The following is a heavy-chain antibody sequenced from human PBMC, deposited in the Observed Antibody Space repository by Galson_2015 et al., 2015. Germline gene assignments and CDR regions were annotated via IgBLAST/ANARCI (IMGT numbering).Heavy chain of an antibody. CDR1: GYTFTTHW. CDR2: IYPSDSDT. D-gene: IGHD2-15*01. V-gene: IGHV5-51*01. Sequence: QSGEEVKKPGESLKISCQGSGYTFTTHWIGWVRQMPGKGLEWMGIIYPSDSDTRYSPSFQGKVTISADKSINTAYLQWRSLKASDTAKYYWARQSSGIQTIDYWGQGALVTVSS. CDR3: ARQSSGIQTIDY. J-gene: IGHJ4*02.